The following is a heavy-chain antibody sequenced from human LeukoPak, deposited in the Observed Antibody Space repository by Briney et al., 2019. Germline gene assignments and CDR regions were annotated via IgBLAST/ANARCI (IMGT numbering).Heavy chain of an antibody. J-gene: IGHJ5*02. CDR3: ARGGRIYSGSYRNWFDP. CDR1: GYTFTGYY. Sequence: ASVKVSCKASGYTFTGYYMHWVRQAPGQGLEWMGWINPNSGGTNYAQKFQGRVTMTRDTSISTAYMELSRLRSDDTAVYYCARGGRIYSGSYRNWFDPWGQGTLVTVSS. V-gene: IGHV1-2*02. CDR2: INPNSGGT. D-gene: IGHD1-26*01.